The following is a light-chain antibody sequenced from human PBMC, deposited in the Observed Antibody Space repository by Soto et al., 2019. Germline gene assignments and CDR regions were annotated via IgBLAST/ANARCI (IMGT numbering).Light chain of an antibody. V-gene: IGKV3-15*01. CDR1: QSVSSSY. J-gene: IGKJ1*01. CDR3: QQYNNWPQT. CDR2: GAS. Sequence: EIVLTQSPATLSLSPGERATLSCRASQSVSSSYLAWYQQKPGQAPRLLIYGASTRAADVPARFSGGGSETEFTLTISSLQSEDFAEYHCQQYNNWPQTFGQGTKVDIK.